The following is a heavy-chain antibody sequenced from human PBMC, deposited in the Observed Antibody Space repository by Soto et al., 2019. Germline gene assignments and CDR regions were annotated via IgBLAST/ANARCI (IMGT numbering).Heavy chain of an antibody. J-gene: IGHJ4*02. CDR3: TIQYYYDSSGSFLN. CDR2: IKSKADGGAT. D-gene: IGHD3-22*01. CDR1: GLTFTNAW. V-gene: IGHV3-15*02. Sequence: EVQLVESGGALVKPGESLRLSCVVSGLTFTNAWMTWVRQAPGKGLEWVGRIKSKADGGATDYAAPVKGRFTISGDESKSTMYLEMKSLKAEDTAIYYCTIQYYYDSSGSFLNWGQGTLVTVSS.